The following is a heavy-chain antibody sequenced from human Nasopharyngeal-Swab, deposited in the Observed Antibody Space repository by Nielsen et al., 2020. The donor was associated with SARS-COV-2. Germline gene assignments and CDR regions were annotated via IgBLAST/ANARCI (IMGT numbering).Heavy chain of an antibody. D-gene: IGHD1-1*01. CDR1: AGSFSSYA. J-gene: IGHJ6*02. CDR2: INPNSGGT. Sequence: ASLKVTCKASAGSFSSYAISWVRQAPGQGLEWMGRINPNSGGTNYAQKSQGRVIMTRDTSISTAYMELSRLRSDDTAVYYCARETGTTWWNYYYGMDVRGQGTTVTVSS. V-gene: IGHV1-2*06. CDR3: ARETGTTWWNYYYGMDV.